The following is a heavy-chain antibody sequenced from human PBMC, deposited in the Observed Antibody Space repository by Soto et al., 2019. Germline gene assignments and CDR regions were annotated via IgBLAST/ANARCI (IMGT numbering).Heavy chain of an antibody. CDR2: ISGSGGRT. Sequence: EVQLLESGGVLVQPGGSLRLSCAASGFTFSTYAMTWVRQAPGKGLEWVSSISGSGGRTYYADSVKGRFTISRDNSKNTLYLQTNSLRAEDTAVYYCAKAGDYHGSESYFHLDYWGQGTLVPVSS. CDR1: GFTFSTYA. CDR3: AKAGDYHGSESYFHLDY. V-gene: IGHV3-23*01. D-gene: IGHD3-10*01. J-gene: IGHJ4*02.